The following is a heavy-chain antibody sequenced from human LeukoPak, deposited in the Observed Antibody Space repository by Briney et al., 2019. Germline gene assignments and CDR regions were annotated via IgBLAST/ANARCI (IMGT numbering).Heavy chain of an antibody. Sequence: PGGSLRLSCAASGFTFSSYSMNWVRQAPGKGLEWVSSISSSSSYIYYADSVKGRFTISRDNAKNSLYLQMQSLRAEDTAVYYCASLGIAAARNLNWFDPWGQGTLVTVSS. CDR3: ASLGIAAARNLNWFDP. D-gene: IGHD6-13*01. J-gene: IGHJ5*02. V-gene: IGHV3-21*01. CDR1: GFTFSSYS. CDR2: ISSSSSYI.